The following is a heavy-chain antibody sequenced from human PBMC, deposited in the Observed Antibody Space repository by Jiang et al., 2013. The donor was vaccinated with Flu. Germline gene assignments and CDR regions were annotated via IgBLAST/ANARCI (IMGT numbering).Heavy chain of an antibody. CDR1: GYSLSELS. D-gene: IGHD6-19*01. Sequence: SGAEVKKPGASVKVSCKVSGYSLSELSMHWVRQAPGKGLEWVGGFDPEGGKIVYAQKFQGRVTMTEDTSTDTAYMEVRSLRSDDTAVYYCVTDQVGISGWTSFHWYYALDVWGQGTTVTVSS. CDR2: FDPEGGKI. J-gene: IGHJ6*02. V-gene: IGHV1-24*01. CDR3: VTDQVGISGWTSFHWYYALDV.